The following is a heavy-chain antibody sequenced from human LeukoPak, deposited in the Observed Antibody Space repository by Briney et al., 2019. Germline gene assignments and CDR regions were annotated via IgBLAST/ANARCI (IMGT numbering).Heavy chain of an antibody. J-gene: IGHJ6*02. V-gene: IGHV3-30-3*01. CDR1: GFTFSSYA. D-gene: IGHD3-3*01. CDR2: ISYDGSNK. CDR3: ARELITIFGVVSPYYYGMDV. Sequence: GGSLRLSCAASGFTFSSYAMHWVRQAPGKGLEWVAVISYDGSNKYYADSVKGRFTISRDNAKNSLYLQMNSLRAEDTAVYYCARELITIFGVVSPYYYGMDVWGQGTTVTVSS.